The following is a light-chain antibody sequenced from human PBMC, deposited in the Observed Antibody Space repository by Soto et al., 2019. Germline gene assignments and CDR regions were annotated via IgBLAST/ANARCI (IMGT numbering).Light chain of an antibody. CDR3: PPSAGSLSVPF. V-gene: IGLV1-40*01. CDR1: SSNIGSGYD. Sequence: QSVLTQPPSVSGAPGQRVTISCTGSSSNIGSGYDVHWYQQLPGTAPKLLIYDDFNRPSGVPDRFSGSKSGTSASLAITGLRSEDEAYYYCPPSAGSLSVPFFATGRKVP. J-gene: IGLJ1*01. CDR2: DDF.